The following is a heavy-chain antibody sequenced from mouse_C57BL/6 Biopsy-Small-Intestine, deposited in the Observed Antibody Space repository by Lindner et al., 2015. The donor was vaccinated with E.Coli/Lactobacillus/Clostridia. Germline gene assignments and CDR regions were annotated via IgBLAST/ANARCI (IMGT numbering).Heavy chain of an antibody. CDR3: ARDAGSTRPFEY. Sequence: SVKVSCKASGYTFTTFSMHWVRQAPGLGLEWMGVINPSGGSTNYPQNFQGRVTMTRDTSTSTVYMELSSLRSDDTAVYYCARDAGSTRPFEYWGQGTLVTVSS. D-gene: IGHD2-1*01. V-gene: IGHV1-55*01. CDR2: INPSGGST. J-gene: IGHJ4*01. CDR1: GYTFTTFS.